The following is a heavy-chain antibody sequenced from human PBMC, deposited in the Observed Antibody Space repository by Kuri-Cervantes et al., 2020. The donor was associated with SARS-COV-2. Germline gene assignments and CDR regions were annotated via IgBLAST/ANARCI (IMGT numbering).Heavy chain of an antibody. V-gene: IGHV3-15*07. CDR1: GFTFSNAW. CDR3: TTVLVFGWFDP. CDR2: IKSKTDGGTT. J-gene: IGHJ5*02. Sequence: GESLKISCAASGFTFSNAWMNWVRQAPGKGLEWVGRIKSKTDGGTTDYAASVKGRFTISRDDSKNTLYLQMNSLKTEDTAVYYCTTVLVFGWFDPWGQGTLVTVSS. D-gene: IGHD3-16*01.